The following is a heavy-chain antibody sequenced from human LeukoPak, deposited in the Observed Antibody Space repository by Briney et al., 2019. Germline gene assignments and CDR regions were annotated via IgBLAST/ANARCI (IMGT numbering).Heavy chain of an antibody. D-gene: IGHD6-13*01. CDR1: GYTFTTYY. Sequence: ASVKVSCKASGYTFTTYYMHWVRQAPGPGLEWMGIINPSTGSTRYAQKFQGRVTMTRDMSTSTVYMGLSSLRSEDTAVYYCARAEDLSSWYIPSFFDYWGQGTLVTVSS. J-gene: IGHJ4*02. CDR2: INPSTGST. V-gene: IGHV1-46*01. CDR3: ARAEDLSSWYIPSFFDY.